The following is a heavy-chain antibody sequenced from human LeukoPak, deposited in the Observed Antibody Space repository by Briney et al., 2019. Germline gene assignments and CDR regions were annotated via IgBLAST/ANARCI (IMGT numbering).Heavy chain of an antibody. V-gene: IGHV4-34*01. CDR1: GGSFSGYY. CDR2: INHSGST. D-gene: IGHD3-10*01. J-gene: IGHJ4*02. Sequence: SETLSLTCAVYGGSFSGYYWSWIRQPPGKGLEWIGEINHSGSTNYNPSLKSRVTISVDTSNNHLSLSLNSVTTADTAVYYCAASLWFGIYPDYWGQGSLVTVSS. CDR3: AASLWFGIYPDY.